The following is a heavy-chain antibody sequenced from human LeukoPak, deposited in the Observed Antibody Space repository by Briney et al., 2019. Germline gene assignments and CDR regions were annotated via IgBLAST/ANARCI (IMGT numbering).Heavy chain of an antibody. V-gene: IGHV3-53*01. D-gene: IGHD3-10*01. J-gene: IGHJ4*02. CDR3: ARARPYYYGPGSSPPLGY. CDR2: IYSGGST. Sequence: PGGSLRLSCAASGFTVSSNYMSWVRQAPGKGLEWVSVIYSGGSTYYADSVKGRFTISRDNSKNTLYLQMNSLRAEDTAVYYCARARPYYYGPGSSPPLGYWGQGTLVTVSS. CDR1: GFTVSSNY.